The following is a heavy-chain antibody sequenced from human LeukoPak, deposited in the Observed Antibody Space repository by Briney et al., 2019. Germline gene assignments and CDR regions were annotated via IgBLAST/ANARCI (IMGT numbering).Heavy chain of an antibody. J-gene: IGHJ4*02. CDR1: GFSLSTRGVG. CDR2: IFWNDDK. CDR3: AHSSGYSNNWYRS. D-gene: IGHD6-13*01. V-gene: IGHV2-5*01. Sequence: SRPTLGNPPQTPTLTSTVAGFSLSTRGVGVGWIRQSPVKALEWLALIFWNDDKRYNPSLKSRLTITKATSKNHVVLTMTNMDPVDTATYYCAHSSGYSNNWYRSWGEGTLVTVSS.